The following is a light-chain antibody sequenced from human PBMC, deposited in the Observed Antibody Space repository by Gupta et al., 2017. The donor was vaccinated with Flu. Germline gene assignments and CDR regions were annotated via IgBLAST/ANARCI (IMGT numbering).Light chain of an antibody. Sequence: VAISCHPSQDISNYLNWSQQQAGKAPKLLISDASNLETGVPSRFSGSGSGTDFTFTISSLRPEDIATYYCQQYGSLPQVTFGQGTKLEIK. J-gene: IGKJ2*01. CDR1: QDISNY. CDR3: QQYGSLPQVT. V-gene: IGKV1-33*01. CDR2: DAS.